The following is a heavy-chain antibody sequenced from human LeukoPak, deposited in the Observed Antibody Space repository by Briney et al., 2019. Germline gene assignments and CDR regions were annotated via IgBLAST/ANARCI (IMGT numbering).Heavy chain of an antibody. CDR1: GYIFTNYW. J-gene: IGHJ4*02. CDR2: IYPGDSDT. Sequence: GESLKISCKGSGYIFTNYWIGWVRQMPGKGLEWMGVIYPGDSDTRYSPSFQGQVTTSADKSISTAYLQWSSLKASDTAMYYCARNSGNYYRAYFDYWGQGTLVTVSS. D-gene: IGHD1-26*01. V-gene: IGHV5-51*01. CDR3: ARNSGNYYRAYFDY.